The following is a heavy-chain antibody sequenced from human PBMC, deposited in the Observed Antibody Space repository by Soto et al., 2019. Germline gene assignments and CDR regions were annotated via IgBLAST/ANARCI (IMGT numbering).Heavy chain of an antibody. V-gene: IGHV3-23*01. D-gene: IGHD5-18*01. Sequence: GGSLRLSCAASGFTFSRHGMSWVRQAPGKGLEWVSALTSSGGTTYYADSVKGRFTISRDNPKNTLYLQMNSLRAEDTAVYYCARDTAMVSSNYYYGMDVWGQGTTVTVSS. CDR2: LTSSGGTT. CDR3: ARDTAMVSSNYYYGMDV. J-gene: IGHJ6*02. CDR1: GFTFSRHG.